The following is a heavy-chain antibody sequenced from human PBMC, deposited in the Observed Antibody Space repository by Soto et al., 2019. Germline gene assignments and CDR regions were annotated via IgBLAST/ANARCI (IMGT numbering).Heavy chain of an antibody. CDR1: GYTFTGYY. Sequence: EASVKVSCKASGYTFTGYYMHWVRQAPGQGLEWMGWINPNSGGTNYAQKFQGWVTMTRDTSISTAYMELSRLRSDDTAVYYCARDFDFSSGYYGMDVWGQGTTVTVSS. CDR3: ARDFDFSSGYYGMDV. J-gene: IGHJ6*02. CDR2: INPNSGGT. V-gene: IGHV1-2*04. D-gene: IGHD3-3*01.